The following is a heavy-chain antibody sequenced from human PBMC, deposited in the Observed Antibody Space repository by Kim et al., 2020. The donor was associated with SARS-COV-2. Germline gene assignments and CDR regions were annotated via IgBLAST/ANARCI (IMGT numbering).Heavy chain of an antibody. CDR3: ARASVLVSDYGSGSYYQH. J-gene: IGHJ1*01. CDR1: GFTFSSYS. CDR2: ISSSSSYI. D-gene: IGHD3-10*01. Sequence: GGSLRLSCAASGFTFSSYSMNWVRQAPGKGLEWVSSISSSSSYIYYADSVKGRFTISRDNAKNSLYLQMNSLRAEDTAVYYCARASVLVSDYGSGSYYQHWGQGTLVTVSS. V-gene: IGHV3-21*01.